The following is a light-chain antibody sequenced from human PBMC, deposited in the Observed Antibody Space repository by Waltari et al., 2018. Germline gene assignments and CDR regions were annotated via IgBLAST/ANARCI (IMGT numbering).Light chain of an antibody. CDR3: SSYTTSNAPGV. J-gene: IGLJ1*01. Sequence: QSALTQPASVPGSPGQSITIPCTGTDSDVGAYHFVSWYRPPPGKAPHHISYEVSERPHVCSVLFAGSKSYNTAPLTISGLHADDEAVYYCSSYTTSNAPGVFGTGTKVTVL. V-gene: IGLV2-14*01. CDR2: EVS. CDR1: DSDVGAYHF.